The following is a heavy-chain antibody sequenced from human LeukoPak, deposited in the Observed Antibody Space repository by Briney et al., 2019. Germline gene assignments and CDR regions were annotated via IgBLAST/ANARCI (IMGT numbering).Heavy chain of an antibody. V-gene: IGHV3-30*18. CDR3: AKDEGGDYVGLDY. J-gene: IGHJ4*02. CDR1: GFTFTFYG. CDR2: ISDDGTKK. Sequence: PGGSLRLSCADSGFTFTFYGMHWARQAPGKGLEWLAVISDDGTKKSYVDSVKGRFTISRDNSKNTLYLQMNSLRPEDTAVYYCAKDEGGDYVGLDYWGQGTLVTVSS. D-gene: IGHD4-17*01.